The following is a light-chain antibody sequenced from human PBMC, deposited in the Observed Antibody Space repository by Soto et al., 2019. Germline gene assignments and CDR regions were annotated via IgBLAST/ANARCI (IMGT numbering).Light chain of an antibody. Sequence: DIVMTQSPLSLPVTPGEPASISCRSSQSLLHSNGYNYLDWYLQKPGQSPLLLIYLGSNRASGVPDRFSGSGSGTDFPLKISRVEAEDVGVYYCMQALPSYTFGQGTKLEIK. CDR1: QSLLHSNGYNY. V-gene: IGKV2-28*01. CDR2: LGS. J-gene: IGKJ2*01. CDR3: MQALPSYT.